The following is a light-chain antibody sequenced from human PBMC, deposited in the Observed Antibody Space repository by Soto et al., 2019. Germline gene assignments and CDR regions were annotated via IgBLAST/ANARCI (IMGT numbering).Light chain of an antibody. CDR1: QSVSSSY. CDR2: GAS. Sequence: EIVLTQSPGTLSLSPGEIATLSCRASQSVSSSYLAWYQQKPGQATRLLIYGASSRATGIPDRFSGSGSGTDFTLTISRLEPEDFAVYYCQQYGSSPYTFGQGTKLEIK. J-gene: IGKJ2*01. V-gene: IGKV3-20*01. CDR3: QQYGSSPYT.